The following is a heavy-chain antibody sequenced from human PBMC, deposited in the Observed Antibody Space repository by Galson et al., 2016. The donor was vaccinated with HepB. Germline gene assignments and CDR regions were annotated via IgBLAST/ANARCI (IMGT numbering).Heavy chain of an antibody. J-gene: IGHJ3*02. CDR3: TRDHIILKAFDI. Sequence: SLRLSCAASGFSFSSFPMQWVRQAPGKGLEWVAVIWSDGSKTYYEDSVKGRFTISRDNSNNTLYLHMNSLRTEDTAVYYCTRDHIILKAFDIWGQGTRVTVSS. CDR2: IWSDGSKT. CDR1: GFSFSSFP. D-gene: IGHD2/OR15-2a*01. V-gene: IGHV3-33*01.